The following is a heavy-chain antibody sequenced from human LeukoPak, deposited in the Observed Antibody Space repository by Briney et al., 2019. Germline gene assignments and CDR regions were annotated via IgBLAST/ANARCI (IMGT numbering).Heavy chain of an antibody. D-gene: IGHD6-13*01. CDR2: IIPILGIA. CDR3: AREQYIAAAHEFDY. V-gene: IGHV1-69*04. Sequence: SVKVSCKASGGTFSSYAISWVRQAPGQGLEWMGRIIPILGIANYAQKFQGRVTITADKSTSTAYMELSSPRPEDTAVYYCAREQYIAAAHEFDYWGQGTLVTVSS. CDR1: GGTFSSYA. J-gene: IGHJ4*02.